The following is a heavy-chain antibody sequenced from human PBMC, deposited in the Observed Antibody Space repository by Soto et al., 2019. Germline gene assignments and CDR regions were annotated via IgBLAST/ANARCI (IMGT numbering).Heavy chain of an antibody. J-gene: IGHJ4*02. D-gene: IGHD3-16*01. CDR3: AVWIEGACY. Sequence: HLVASGGGLVQPGGSLRLSCAASGFTFNDHYMDWVRQAPGKGLEWVARSKNRGQGFTIEYAASLKGRFTITRECSTNSLNLQMRCLETDETAVYYCAVWIEGACYWGRGILVTVSS. V-gene: IGHV3-72*01. CDR1: GFTFNDHY. CDR2: SKNRGQGFTI.